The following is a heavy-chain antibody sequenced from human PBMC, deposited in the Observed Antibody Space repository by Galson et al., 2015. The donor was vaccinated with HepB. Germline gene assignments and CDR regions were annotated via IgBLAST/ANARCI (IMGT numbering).Heavy chain of an antibody. Sequence: SVKVSCKASGYTFTSYYMHWVRQAPGQGLEWMGIINPSGGSTSYAQKFQGRVTMTRDTSTSTVYMELSSLRSEDTAVYYCARDLITMVRGVTPTDYWGQGTLVTVSS. CDR1: GYTFTSYY. V-gene: IGHV1-46*03. CDR3: ARDLITMVRGVTPTDY. J-gene: IGHJ4*02. CDR2: INPSGGST. D-gene: IGHD3-10*01.